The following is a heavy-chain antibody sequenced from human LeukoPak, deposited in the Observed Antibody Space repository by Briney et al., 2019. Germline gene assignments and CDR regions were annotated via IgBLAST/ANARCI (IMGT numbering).Heavy chain of an antibody. V-gene: IGHV3-23*01. Sequence: GGSLRLSCAASGFTFSSYSMNWVRQAPGKGLEWVSAISGSGGSTYYADSVKGRFTISRDNSKNTLYLQMNSLRAEDTAVYYCAKMRGITGALDYWGQGTLVTVSS. CDR2: ISGSGGST. J-gene: IGHJ4*02. D-gene: IGHD1-20*01. CDR1: GFTFSSYS. CDR3: AKMRGITGALDY.